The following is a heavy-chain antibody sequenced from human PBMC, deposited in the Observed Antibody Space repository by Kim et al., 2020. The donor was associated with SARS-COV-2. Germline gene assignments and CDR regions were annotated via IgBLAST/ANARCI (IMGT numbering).Heavy chain of an antibody. CDR1: GGSISSSSYY. CDR2: IYYSGST. V-gene: IGHV4-39*01. Sequence: SETLSLTCTVSGGSISSSSYYWGWIRQPPGKGLEWIGSIYYSGSTYYNPSLKSRVTISIDTSKNQFSLKLSSVTAADTAVYYCARQRFLEWFGWFDPWGQGTLVTVSS. D-gene: IGHD3-3*01. J-gene: IGHJ5*02. CDR3: ARQRFLEWFGWFDP.